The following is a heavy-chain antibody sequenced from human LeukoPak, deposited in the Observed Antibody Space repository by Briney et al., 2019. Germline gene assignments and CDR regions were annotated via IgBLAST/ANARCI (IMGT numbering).Heavy chain of an antibody. V-gene: IGHV4-4*02. CDR3: ASGYCSGGSCPQAYYYGMDV. D-gene: IGHD2-15*01. CDR2: IYHSGST. CDR1: GGSISSSNW. J-gene: IGHJ6*02. Sequence: NASETLSLTCAVSGGSISSSNWWSWVRQPPGKGLEWIGEIYHSGSTNYNPSLKSRVTISVDKSKNQFSLKLGSVTAADTAVYYCASGYCSGGSCPQAYYYGMDVWGQGTTVTVSS.